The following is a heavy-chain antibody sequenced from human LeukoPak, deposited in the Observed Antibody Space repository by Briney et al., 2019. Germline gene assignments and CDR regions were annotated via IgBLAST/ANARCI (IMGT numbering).Heavy chain of an antibody. V-gene: IGHV1-2*06. J-gene: IGHJ4*02. Sequence: ASVKVSCKASGYTFTGYYIHWVRQAPGQGLEWMGRINPNSGGANYAQKFQGRVTMTRDTSITTVYMELSSLRSEDTAVYYCARDVVAARKGFDYWGQGTLVTVSS. D-gene: IGHD6-6*01. CDR1: GYTFTGYY. CDR3: ARDVVAARKGFDY. CDR2: INPNSGGA.